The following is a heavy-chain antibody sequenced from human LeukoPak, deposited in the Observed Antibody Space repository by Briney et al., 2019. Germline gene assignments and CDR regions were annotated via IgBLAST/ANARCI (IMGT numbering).Heavy chain of an antibody. CDR1: GGSISSSGYY. D-gene: IGHD3-9*01. J-gene: IGHJ4*02. CDR2: IYYSGST. CDR3: ARGEDFERYYLAY. Sequence: SETLSLTCTVSGGSISSSGYYWGWIRQPPGKGLEWIGSIYYSGSTYYNPSLKSRVTISVDTSRKQFSLKLSSVTAADTAVYFCARGEDFERYYLAYWGQGTLVTVSS. V-gene: IGHV4-39*07.